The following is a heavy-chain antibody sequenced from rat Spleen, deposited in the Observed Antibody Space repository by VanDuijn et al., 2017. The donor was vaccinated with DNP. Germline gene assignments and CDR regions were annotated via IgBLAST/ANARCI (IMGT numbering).Heavy chain of an antibody. Sequence: EVQLVESGGGLVQPGRSLKLSCVASGFTFSDHYMAWVRQAPTKGLEWVAYISYDGGSTYYGDSVKGRFTISRDNAKSTLYLQMNSLRSEDTATYYCTRGGTTVVTGDYWGQGVMVTVSS. J-gene: IGHJ2*01. CDR2: ISYDGGST. CDR1: GFTFSDHY. CDR3: TRGGTTVVTGDY. D-gene: IGHD1-1*01. V-gene: IGHV5-20*01.